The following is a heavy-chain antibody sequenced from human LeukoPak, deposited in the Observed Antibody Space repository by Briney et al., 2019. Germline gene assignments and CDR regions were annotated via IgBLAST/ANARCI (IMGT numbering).Heavy chain of an antibody. Sequence: PSETLSLTCTVSGGSISSYYWSWIRQPPGKGLEWIGYIYYSGSTNYNPSLKSRVTISVDTSKNQFSLKLSSLTAADTAVYYCARSDGLYDSSGYYDYWGQGTLVTVSS. D-gene: IGHD3-22*01. V-gene: IGHV4-59*01. CDR1: GGSISSYY. CDR2: IYYSGST. CDR3: ARSDGLYDSSGYYDY. J-gene: IGHJ4*02.